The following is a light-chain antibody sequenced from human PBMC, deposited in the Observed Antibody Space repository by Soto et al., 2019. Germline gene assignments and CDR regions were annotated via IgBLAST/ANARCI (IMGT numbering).Light chain of an antibody. CDR2: AAS. CDR3: QQSISVPLT. J-gene: IGKJ4*01. Sequence: DLQMTQSPSSLSASVGDRVTITCRASQSISSYLDWYQQKPGKAPKLLVYAASSLQSGVPSRFSGSGSGTDFTLTIAGLQPEDSASYFCQQSISVPLTFGGGTKVEIK. V-gene: IGKV1-39*01. CDR1: QSISSY.